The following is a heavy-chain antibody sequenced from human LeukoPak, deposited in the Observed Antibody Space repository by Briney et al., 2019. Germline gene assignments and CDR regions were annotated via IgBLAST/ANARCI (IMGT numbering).Heavy chain of an antibody. CDR1: GYTFSGFY. V-gene: IGHV1-2*06. Sequence: ASVKVSCKASGYTFSGFYVHWVRQAPGQGLEWMGRINPKSGDTNCAQKFQGRVTMTRDPSISTVYMELSRLRSDDTAVFYCARVTLVRGVMITEGYGMDIWGQGTTVTVSS. CDR3: ARVTLVRGVMITEGYGMDI. J-gene: IGHJ6*02. CDR2: INPKSGDT. D-gene: IGHD3-10*01.